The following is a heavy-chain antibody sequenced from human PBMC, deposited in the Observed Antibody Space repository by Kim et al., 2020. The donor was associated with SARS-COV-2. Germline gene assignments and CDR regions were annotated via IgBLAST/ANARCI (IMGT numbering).Heavy chain of an antibody. J-gene: IGHJ4*01. CDR2: ISYDGSNK. CDR1: GFTFSSYG. D-gene: IGHD5-18*01. CDR3: AKTVKKSRLWSYFDY. Sequence: GGSLRLSCAASGFTFSSYGMHWVRQAPGKGLEWVAVISYDGSNKYYADSVKGRFTISRDNSKNTLYLQMNSLRAEDTAVYYCAKTVKKSRLWSYFDYWG. V-gene: IGHV3-30*18.